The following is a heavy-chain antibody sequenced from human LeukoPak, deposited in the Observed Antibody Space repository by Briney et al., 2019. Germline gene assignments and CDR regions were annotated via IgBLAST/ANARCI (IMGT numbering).Heavy chain of an antibody. D-gene: IGHD3-16*01. CDR1: GFTFSSYW. CDR2: IKQDGSEK. V-gene: IGHV3-7*03. Sequence: PGGSLRLSCAASGFTFSSYWMSWVRQAPGKGLEWVANIKQDGSEKYYVDSVKGRFTISRDNAKNSLYLQMNSLRAGDTALYYCARRAYPYHYYMDVWGKGATVTVSS. CDR3: ARRAYPYHYYMDV. J-gene: IGHJ6*03.